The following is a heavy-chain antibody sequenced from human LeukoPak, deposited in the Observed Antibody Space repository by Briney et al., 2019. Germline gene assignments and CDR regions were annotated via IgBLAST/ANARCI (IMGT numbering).Heavy chain of an antibody. Sequence: PSETLSLTCTVSGGSISSGGYYWSWLRQHPGKGLEWIGYIYYSGSTYYNPSLKSRVTISVDTSKNQFSLKLSSVTAADTAVYYCARCSSDYGDYGHWFDPWGQGTLVTVSS. CDR1: GGSISSGGYY. CDR2: IYYSGST. CDR3: ARCSSDYGDYGHWFDP. J-gene: IGHJ5*02. V-gene: IGHV4-31*03. D-gene: IGHD4-17*01.